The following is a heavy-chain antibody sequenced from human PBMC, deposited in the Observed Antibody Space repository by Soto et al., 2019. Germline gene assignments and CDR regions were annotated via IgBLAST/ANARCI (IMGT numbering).Heavy chain of an antibody. V-gene: IGHV3-23*01. J-gene: IGHJ4*02. CDR2: ISDTGAST. D-gene: IGHD6-25*01. CDR1: GFTFKESP. CDR3: AKGRGSAWAWYFES. Sequence: PVGSLRLSCAASGFTFKESPMNWVRQAPGKGLEWVASISDTGASTWYAESVRGRLSISRDNSKNTLYLQMNSLRGEDTALYYCAKGRGSAWAWYFESWGQGTLVIVSS.